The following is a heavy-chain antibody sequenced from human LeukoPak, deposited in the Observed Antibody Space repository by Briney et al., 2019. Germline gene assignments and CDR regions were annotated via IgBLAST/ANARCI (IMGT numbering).Heavy chain of an antibody. CDR1: GGSFSGYY. V-gene: IGHV4-34*01. CDR2: INHSGST. D-gene: IGHD5-12*01. Sequence: SETLSLTCAVHGGSFSGYYWSWIRQPPGKGLEWIGEINHSGSTNYNPSLKSRVTISVDTSKNQFSLKLSSVTAADTAVYYCAREDSGYALDYWGQGTLVTVSS. J-gene: IGHJ4*02. CDR3: AREDSGYALDY.